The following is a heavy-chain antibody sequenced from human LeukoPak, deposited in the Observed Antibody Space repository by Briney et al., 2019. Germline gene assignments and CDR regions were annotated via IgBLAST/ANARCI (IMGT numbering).Heavy chain of an antibody. Sequence: PGGSLRLSCEASGFTFEDYGMHWVRQAPGKAPEWVIGISWDGRGLGYAGFAKGRFTISRDNAKNSLSLEMKSLRVEDTALYYCAKVAQYYYDGSGAIPGAFDMWGQGTMVTVSS. CDR3: AKVAQYYYDGSGAIPGAFDM. CDR1: GFTFEDYG. D-gene: IGHD3-22*01. J-gene: IGHJ3*02. V-gene: IGHV3-9*01. CDR2: ISWDGRGL.